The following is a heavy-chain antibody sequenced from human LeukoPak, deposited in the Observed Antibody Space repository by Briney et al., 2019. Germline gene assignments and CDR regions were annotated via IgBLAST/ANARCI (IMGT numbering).Heavy chain of an antibody. J-gene: IGHJ4*02. CDR3: ARGGYSGYDHPRSFAY. CDR1: GYTFTGYY. V-gene: IGHV1-2*02. Sequence: ASVKVSCKASGYTFTGYYMHWVRQAPGQGLEWMGWINPNSGGTNYAQKFQGRVTMTRDTSISTAYMELSRLRSDDTAVYYCARGGYSGYDHPRSFAYWGQGTLVTVSS. CDR2: INPNSGGT. D-gene: IGHD5-12*01.